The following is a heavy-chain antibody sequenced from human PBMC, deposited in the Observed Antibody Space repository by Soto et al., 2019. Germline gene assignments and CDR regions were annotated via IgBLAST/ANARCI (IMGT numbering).Heavy chain of an antibody. CDR1: VFAFSHYA. CDR2: ISYDGSNK. J-gene: IGHJ6*01. D-gene: IGHD3-22*01. Sequence: GGSLRLSGAASVFAFSHYAMYWVRQAPGKGLEWVAVISYDGSNKYYADSVKGRFTISRDNSKNTLFLQMNSLGAEDTALYYCARDCDDSTAYYNYYYFGMDVWGQGTTVTVSS. V-gene: IGHV3-30-3*01. CDR3: ARDCDDSTAYYNYYYFGMDV.